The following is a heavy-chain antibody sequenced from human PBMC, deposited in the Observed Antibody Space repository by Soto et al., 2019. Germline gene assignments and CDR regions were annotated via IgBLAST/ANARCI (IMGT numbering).Heavy chain of an antibody. V-gene: IGHV3-64*01. CDR2: ISSNGGST. CDR1: GFTFSSYA. CDR3: ARERHYYYYGMDV. Sequence: EVPLVESGGGLVQPGGSLRLSCAASGFTFSSYAMHWVRQAPGKGLEYVSAISSNGGSTYYANSVKGRFTISRDNSKNTLYLQMGSLRAEDMAVYYCARERHYYYYGMDVWGQGTTVTVSS. J-gene: IGHJ6*02.